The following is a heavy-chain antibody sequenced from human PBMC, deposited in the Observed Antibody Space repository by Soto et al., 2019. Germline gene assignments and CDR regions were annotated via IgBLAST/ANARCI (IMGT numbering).Heavy chain of an antibody. Sequence: EVQLVESGGGLVQPGGSLRLSCAASGFTFSSYAMHWVRQAPGKGLEYVSAISSNGGSTYYANSVKGRFTISRDNSKNTLYLKMGSLRAEDMAVYDCARGPHITIFRPGDYWGQGTLVTVSS. V-gene: IGHV3-64*01. CDR2: ISSNGGST. CDR1: GFTFSSYA. CDR3: ARGPHITIFRPGDY. D-gene: IGHD3-3*01. J-gene: IGHJ4*02.